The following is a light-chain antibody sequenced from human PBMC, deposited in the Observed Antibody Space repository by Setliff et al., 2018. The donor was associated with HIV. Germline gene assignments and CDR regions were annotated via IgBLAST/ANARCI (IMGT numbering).Light chain of an antibody. CDR1: SSDVGSYNF. V-gene: IGLV2-23*02. CDR2: EVS. CDR3: CSYAGSDTFVV. Sequence: QSALTQPASVSGSPGQSITTSCARTSSDVGSYNFVSWYQQHLGKAPKLIIYEVSKWPSGVSNHFSGSKSGNTASLTISGLQTEDEAEYYCCSYAGSDTFVVFGNGTKVTV. J-gene: IGLJ1*01.